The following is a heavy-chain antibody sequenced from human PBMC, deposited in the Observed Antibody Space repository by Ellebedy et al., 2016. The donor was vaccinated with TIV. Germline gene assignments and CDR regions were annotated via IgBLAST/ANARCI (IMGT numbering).Heavy chain of an antibody. V-gene: IGHV4-4*02. Sequence: MPSETLSLTCAVSGGSISSTHWRSWVRQPPGKGLEWIGEIYHSGSTNYNPSLKSRITISVDKSKNQFSLNMITLTAADTAVYYCAVGAPLRGLNRFDPWGQGTLVTVFS. CDR3: AVGAPLRGLNRFDP. CDR1: GGSISSTHW. D-gene: IGHD3-10*01. CDR2: IYHSGST. J-gene: IGHJ5*02.